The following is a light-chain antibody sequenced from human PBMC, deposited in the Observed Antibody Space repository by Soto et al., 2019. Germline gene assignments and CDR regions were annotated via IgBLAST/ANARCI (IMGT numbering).Light chain of an antibody. CDR2: AAS. Sequence: IQMTQSPSSLSASVGDRVTITCRASQSLATYLNWYQQKPGKAPKLLIYAASSLQSGVPSRFSGSGSGADFTLTISSLHPEDFATYYCQQSFSTPWTFGQGTKVDFK. CDR1: QSLATY. V-gene: IGKV1-39*01. J-gene: IGKJ1*01. CDR3: QQSFSTPWT.